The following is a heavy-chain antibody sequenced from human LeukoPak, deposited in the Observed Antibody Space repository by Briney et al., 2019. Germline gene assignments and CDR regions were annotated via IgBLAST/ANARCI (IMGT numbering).Heavy chain of an antibody. J-gene: IGHJ4*02. Sequence: SETLSLTCTVSGGPISSYYWSWIRQPAGKGLEWIGRIYTSGSTNYNPSLKSRVTMSVDTSKNQFSLKLSSVTAADTAVYFCARRYNSGWSPTYDYWGQGILVTVST. CDR2: IYTSGST. CDR3: ARRYNSGWSPTYDY. CDR1: GGPISSYY. V-gene: IGHV4-4*07. D-gene: IGHD6-19*01.